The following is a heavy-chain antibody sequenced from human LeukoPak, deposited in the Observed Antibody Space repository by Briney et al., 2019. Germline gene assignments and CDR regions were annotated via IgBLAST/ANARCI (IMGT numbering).Heavy chain of an antibody. Sequence: SETLSLTCPVSGGSISSYYWSWIRQPPGKGLEWIGYIYYSGSTNYNPSLKSRVTISVDTSKNQFSLKLSSVTAADTAVYYCARAGIAAAGTPFDYWGQGTLVTVSS. J-gene: IGHJ4*02. CDR2: IYYSGST. V-gene: IGHV4-59*01. D-gene: IGHD6-13*01. CDR3: ARAGIAAAGTPFDY. CDR1: GGSISSYY.